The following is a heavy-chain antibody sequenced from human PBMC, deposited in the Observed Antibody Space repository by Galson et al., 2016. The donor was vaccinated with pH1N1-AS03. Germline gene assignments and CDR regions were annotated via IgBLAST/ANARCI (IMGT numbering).Heavy chain of an antibody. Sequence: ETLSLTCTVSGGSISSHYWNWIRQPPGKGLEWIGYINYSGSTNYNPSLKSRVTISVDTSKNQLSLKLSSGTAADTAVYYCARHDYGDYVGWFDPWGQGTLVTVSS. CDR3: ARHDYGDYVGWFDP. J-gene: IGHJ5*01. D-gene: IGHD4-17*01. V-gene: IGHV4-59*11. CDR1: GGSISSHY. CDR2: INYSGST.